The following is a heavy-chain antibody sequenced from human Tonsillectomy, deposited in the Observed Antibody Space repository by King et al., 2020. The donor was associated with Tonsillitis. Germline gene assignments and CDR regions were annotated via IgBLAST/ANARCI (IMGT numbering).Heavy chain of an antibody. CDR1: GGSISSYY. V-gene: IGHV4-4*07. CDR3: ARVKAGSTIFGVVTNFGFDY. D-gene: IGHD3-3*01. J-gene: IGHJ4*02. Sequence: LQLQESGPGLVKPSETLSLTCTVSGGSISSYYWSWIRQPAGKGLEWIGRIYTSGSTNYNPSLKSPVTTSVDTSKNQFSLKLSSVTAADTAVYYCARVKAGSTIFGVVTNFGFDYWGQGTLVTVSS. CDR2: IYTSGST.